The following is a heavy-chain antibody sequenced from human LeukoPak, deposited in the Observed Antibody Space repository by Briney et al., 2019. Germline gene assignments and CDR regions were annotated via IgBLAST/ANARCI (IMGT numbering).Heavy chain of an antibody. V-gene: IGHV3-7*01. D-gene: IGHD6-13*01. CDR3: ARGRAASFDY. Sequence: GGSLRLSCAACGFTFSSDWMFWVRQAPGKGLEWVAIINQDGSEKYYVDSVKGRFTISRDNAKNSLYLQMNTLRAEDTAVYYCARGRAASFDYWGQGTLVTVSS. CDR2: INQDGSEK. CDR1: GFTFSSDW. J-gene: IGHJ4*02.